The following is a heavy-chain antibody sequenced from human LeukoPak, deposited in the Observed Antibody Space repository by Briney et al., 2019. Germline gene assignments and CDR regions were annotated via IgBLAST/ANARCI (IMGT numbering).Heavy chain of an antibody. Sequence: PSETLSLTCAAYGGSFSGYYWSWIRQPPGKGLEWIGEINHSGSTNYNPSLKSRVTISVDTSKNQFSLKLSSVTAADTAVYYCARNLDTAMVTRGNWFDPWGQGTLVTVSS. CDR1: GGSFSGYY. CDR2: INHSGST. D-gene: IGHD5-18*01. CDR3: ARNLDTAMVTRGNWFDP. V-gene: IGHV4-34*01. J-gene: IGHJ5*02.